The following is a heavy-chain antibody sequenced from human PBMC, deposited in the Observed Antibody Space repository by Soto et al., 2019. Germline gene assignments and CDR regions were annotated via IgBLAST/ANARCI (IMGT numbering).Heavy chain of an antibody. D-gene: IGHD6-13*01. J-gene: IGHJ5*02. CDR3: ARDRKLYSSSWYFSGFDP. CDR1: GFTFSSYG. Sequence: GESLKISCAASGFTFSSYGMHWVRQAPGKGLEWVAVIWYDGSNKYYADSVKGRFTISRDNSKNTLYLQMNSLRAEDTAVYYCARDRKLYSSSWYFSGFDPWGQGTLVTVSS. V-gene: IGHV3-33*01. CDR2: IWYDGSNK.